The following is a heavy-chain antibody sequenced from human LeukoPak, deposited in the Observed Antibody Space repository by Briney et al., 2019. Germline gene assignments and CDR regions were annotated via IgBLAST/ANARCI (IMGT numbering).Heavy chain of an antibody. CDR1: GYTFAGYY. Sequence: GASVKVSFKASGYTFAGYYLHWVRQAPGQGLEWMGIINPSGGSTSYAQKFQGRVTMTRDMSTSTVYMELSSLRSEDTAVYYCARDAKMATIRGYYYYMDVWGKGTTVTVSS. D-gene: IGHD5-24*01. J-gene: IGHJ6*03. V-gene: IGHV1-46*01. CDR3: ARDAKMATIRGYYYYMDV. CDR2: INPSGGST.